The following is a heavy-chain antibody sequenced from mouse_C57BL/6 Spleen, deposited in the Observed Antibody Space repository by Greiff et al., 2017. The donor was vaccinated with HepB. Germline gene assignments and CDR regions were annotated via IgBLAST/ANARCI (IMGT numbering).Heavy chain of an antibody. Sequence: ESGPGLVKPSQSLSLTCSVTGYSITSGYYWNWIRQFPGNKLEWMGYISYDGSNNYNPSLKNRISITRDTSKNQFSLKLNSVTTEDTATYYCARGKDGTCAMDYWGQGTSVTVSS. CDR3: ARGKDGTCAMDY. V-gene: IGHV3-6*01. CDR2: ISYDGSN. D-gene: IGHD2-1*01. CDR1: GYSITSGYY. J-gene: IGHJ4*01.